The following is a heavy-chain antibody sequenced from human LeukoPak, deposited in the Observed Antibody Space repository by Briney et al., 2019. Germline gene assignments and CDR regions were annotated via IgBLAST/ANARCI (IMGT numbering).Heavy chain of an antibody. CDR2: IYYSGST. D-gene: IGHD3-10*01. J-gene: IGHJ6*04. V-gene: IGHV4-59*01. CDR1: GGSISSYY. CDR3: ARSDSGSYYSPPYYSYGMDV. Sequence: PSETLSLTCTVSGGSISSYYWSWIRQPPGKGLEWIGYIYYSGSTNYNPSLKSRVTISVDTSKNQSSLKLRSVPAADTAVYYWARSDSGSYYSPPYYSYGMDVWGKGTTVTVSS.